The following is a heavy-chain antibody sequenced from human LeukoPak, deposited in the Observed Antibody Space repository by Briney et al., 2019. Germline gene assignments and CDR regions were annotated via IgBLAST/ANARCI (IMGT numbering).Heavy chain of an antibody. Sequence: SETLSLTCTVSGGSISSYYWSWIRQPPGKGLEWIGYIYHSGSTNYNPSLKSRVTISVDTSKNQFSLKLSSVTAADTAVYYCARHTVLYPYYFDYWGQGTLVTVSS. J-gene: IGHJ4*02. D-gene: IGHD4-17*01. CDR2: IYHSGST. CDR1: GGSISSYY. V-gene: IGHV4-59*08. CDR3: ARHTVLYPYYFDY.